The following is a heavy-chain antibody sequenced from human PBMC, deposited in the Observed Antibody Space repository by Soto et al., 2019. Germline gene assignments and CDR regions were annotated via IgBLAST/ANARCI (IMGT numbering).Heavy chain of an antibody. CDR3: ARESNFFNSSGYTYFDY. J-gene: IGHJ4*02. Sequence: SETLSLTCTVSGGSISSGGYYWSWIRQHPGKGLEWIGYIYYSGSTYYNPSLKSRVTISVDTSKNQFSLKLSSVTAADTAVYYCARESNFFNSSGYTYFDYSGQGTLGTVSS. D-gene: IGHD3-22*01. CDR1: GGSISSGGYY. V-gene: IGHV4-31*03. CDR2: IYYSGST.